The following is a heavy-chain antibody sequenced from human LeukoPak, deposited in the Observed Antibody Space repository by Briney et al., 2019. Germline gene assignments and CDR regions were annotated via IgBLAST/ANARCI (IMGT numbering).Heavy chain of an antibody. CDR3: ARGLPYCSGGSCYYGWFDP. CDR2: INLNSGGT. Sequence: ASVKVSCKASGYTFTGYYMHWVRQAPGQGLEWMGWINLNSGGTNYAQKFQGRVTMTRDTSISTAYMELSRLRSDDTAVYYCARGLPYCSGGSCYYGWFDPWGQGTLVTVSS. CDR1: GYTFTGYY. D-gene: IGHD2-15*01. J-gene: IGHJ5*02. V-gene: IGHV1-2*02.